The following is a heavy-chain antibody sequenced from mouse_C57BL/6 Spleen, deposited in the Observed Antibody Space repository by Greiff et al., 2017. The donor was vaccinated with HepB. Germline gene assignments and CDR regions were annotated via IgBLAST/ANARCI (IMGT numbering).Heavy chain of an antibody. CDR1: GYTFTSYG. J-gene: IGHJ3*01. CDR3: AREITTVAPAWFAY. V-gene: IGHV1-81*01. Sequence: VKLMESGAELARPGASVKLSCKASGYTFTSYGISWVKQRTGQGLEWIGEIYPRSGNTYYNEKFKGKATLTADKSSSTAYMELRSLTSEDSAVYFCAREITTVAPAWFAYWGQGTLVTVSA. CDR2: IYPRSGNT. D-gene: IGHD1-1*01.